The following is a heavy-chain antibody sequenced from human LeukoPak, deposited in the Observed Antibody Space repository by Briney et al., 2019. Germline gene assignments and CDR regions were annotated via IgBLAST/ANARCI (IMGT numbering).Heavy chain of an antibody. CDR2: MNPNSGNT. CDR1: GYTFTSYD. V-gene: IGHV1-8*03. D-gene: IGHD2-15*01. CDR3: ARVLGYCSGGSCYDHYYYYYMDV. Sequence: ASVKVSCKASGYTFTSYDINWVRQATGQGLEWMGWMNPNSGNTGYAQKFQGRVTITRNTSISTAYMELSSLRSEDTAVYYCARVLGYCSGGSCYDHYYYYYMDVWGKGTTVTVSS. J-gene: IGHJ6*03.